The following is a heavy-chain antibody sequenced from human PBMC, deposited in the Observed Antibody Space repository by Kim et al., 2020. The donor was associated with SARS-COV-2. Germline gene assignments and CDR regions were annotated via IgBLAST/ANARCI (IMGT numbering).Heavy chain of an antibody. Sequence: YGASTKGRLTLSRGNAKNSLCLQMNSLRAEDTAVYYCARVYGDYDYYFDYWGQGTLVTVSS. CDR3: ARVYGDYDYYFDY. D-gene: IGHD4-17*01. V-gene: IGHV3-7*04. J-gene: IGHJ4*02.